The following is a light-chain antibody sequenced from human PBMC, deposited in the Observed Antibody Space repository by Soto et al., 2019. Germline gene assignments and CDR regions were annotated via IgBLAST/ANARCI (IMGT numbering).Light chain of an antibody. CDR2: KAS. J-gene: IGKJ1*01. CDR3: QQYNSYSPWT. Sequence: DIQMTQSPSTLSASVGDRVTITCRASQSISSWLAWYQQKPGKATKLLIYKASSLESGVPSRFSGSGSGTEFTLTISSLPPDDFATYYCQQYNSYSPWTLGQGTKVEIK. CDR1: QSISSW. V-gene: IGKV1-5*03.